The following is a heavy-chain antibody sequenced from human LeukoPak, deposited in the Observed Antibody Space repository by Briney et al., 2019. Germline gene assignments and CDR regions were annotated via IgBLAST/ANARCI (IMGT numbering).Heavy chain of an antibody. J-gene: IGHJ5*02. V-gene: IGHV1-46*01. CDR2: INPSGGST. CDR3: ARGADHTRYYDFWSGYYTGWFDP. Sequence: ASVKVSCKASGYTFTSYYMHWVRQAPGQGLEWMGIINPSGGSTSYAQKFQGRVTMTRDTSTSTVYMELSSLRSEDTAVYYCARGADHTRYYDFWSGYYTGWFDPWGQGTLVTVSS. CDR1: GYTFTSYY. D-gene: IGHD3-3*01.